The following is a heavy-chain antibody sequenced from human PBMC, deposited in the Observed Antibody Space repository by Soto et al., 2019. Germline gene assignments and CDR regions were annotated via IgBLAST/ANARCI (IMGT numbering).Heavy chain of an antibody. V-gene: IGHV3-33*01. D-gene: IGHD2-15*01. J-gene: IGHJ5*02. CDR2: IWYDGSNK. CDR1: GFTFSSYG. CDR3: ARDGGNDNWFDP. Sequence: GGSLRLSCAASGFTFSSYGMHWVRQAPGKGLEWVAVIWYDGSNKYYADSVKGRFTISRDNSKNTLYLQMNSLRAEDTAVYYCARDGGNDNWFDPWGQGTLVTVSS.